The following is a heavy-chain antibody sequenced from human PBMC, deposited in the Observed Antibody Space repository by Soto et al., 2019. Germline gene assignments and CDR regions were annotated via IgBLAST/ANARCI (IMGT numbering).Heavy chain of an antibody. CDR1: GGTFNTYT. J-gene: IGHJ6*02. Sequence: QVQLVQSGAEVKKPGSSVKVSCKASGGTFNTYTISWVRQVPGQGLEGMGGIIPLYAKPTYAQPFLGRLTIAADEHTSTVYMELSSLRSEDTALYYCASLNNWSSGDGRIDVWGRGTAVSVSS. D-gene: IGHD1-26*01. CDR2: IIPLYAKP. CDR3: ASLNNWSSGDGRIDV. V-gene: IGHV1-69*01.